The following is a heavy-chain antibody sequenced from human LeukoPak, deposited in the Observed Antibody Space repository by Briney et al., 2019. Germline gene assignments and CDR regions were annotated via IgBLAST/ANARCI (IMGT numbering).Heavy chain of an antibody. D-gene: IGHD3-10*01. Sequence: PGGSLRLSCAASGFTLSSYSMNWVRQAPGKGLEWVSFISSSSGTIYYADSVKGRFTISRDNAKNSLYLQMNSLRAEDTAVYYCARDPYGSGSYYYDYWGQGTLVIVSS. CDR3: ARDPYGSGSYYYDY. J-gene: IGHJ4*02. V-gene: IGHV3-48*01. CDR1: GFTLSSYS. CDR2: ISSSSGTI.